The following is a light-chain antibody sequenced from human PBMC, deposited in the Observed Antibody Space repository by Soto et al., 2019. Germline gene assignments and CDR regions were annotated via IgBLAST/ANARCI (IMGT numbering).Light chain of an antibody. CDR3: CSYAGSYTLL. J-gene: IGLJ2*01. V-gene: IGLV2-11*01. CDR2: DVT. Sequence: QSVLTQPRSVSGSPGQSVTISCTGTSSDVGGYNYVSWYQHHPGKAPKLIIYDVTKRPSGVPDRFSGSKSGNTASLTISGLQTDDEADYYCCSYAGSYTLLFGGGTKGTVL. CDR1: SSDVGGYNY.